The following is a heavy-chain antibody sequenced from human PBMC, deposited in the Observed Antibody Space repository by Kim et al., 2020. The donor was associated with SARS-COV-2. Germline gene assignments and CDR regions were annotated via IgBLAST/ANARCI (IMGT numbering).Heavy chain of an antibody. V-gene: IGHV5-51*01. CDR3: ARVEMATTIDY. J-gene: IGHJ4*02. Sequence: RYSRSFQGQVTISADRSISTAYLQWSSLKASDTAMYYCARVEMATTIDYWGQGTLVTVSS. D-gene: IGHD5-12*01.